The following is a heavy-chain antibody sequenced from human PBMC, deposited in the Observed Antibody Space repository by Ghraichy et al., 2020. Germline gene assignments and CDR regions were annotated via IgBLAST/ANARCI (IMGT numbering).Heavy chain of an antibody. CDR1: GFTFSSYA. CDR2: ISGSGGST. V-gene: IGHV3-23*01. Sequence: GGSLRLSCAASGFTFSSYAMSWVRQAPGKGLEWVSAISGSGGSTYYADSVKGRFTISRDNSKNTLYLQMNSLRAEDTAVYYCAKAPRSLVTHWYFDLWGRGTLVTVSS. D-gene: IGHD3-9*01. J-gene: IGHJ2*01. CDR3: AKAPRSLVTHWYFDL.